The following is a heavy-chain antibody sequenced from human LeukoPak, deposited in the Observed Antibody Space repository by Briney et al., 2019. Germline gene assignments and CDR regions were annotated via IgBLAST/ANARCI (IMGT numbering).Heavy chain of an antibody. CDR2: IYYSGST. CDR3: AKGVWLARDY. V-gene: IGHV4-59*01. D-gene: IGHD6-19*01. Sequence: SETLSLTCTVSGGSISSYYWSWIRQPPGKGLEWIGYIYYSGSTNYNPSLKSRVTISVDTSKNQFSLKLSSVTAADTAVYYCAKGVWLARDYWGQGTLVTVSS. CDR1: GGSISSYY. J-gene: IGHJ4*02.